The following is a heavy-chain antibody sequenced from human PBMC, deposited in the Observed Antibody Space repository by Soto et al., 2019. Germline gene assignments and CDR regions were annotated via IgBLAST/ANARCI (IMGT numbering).Heavy chain of an antibody. D-gene: IGHD3-10*01. CDR3: ARDLLLWFGEPYVSTYYYYGMDV. CDR2: IYSGGST. Sequence: EVQLVESGGGLIQPGGSLRLSCAASGFTVSSNYMSWVRQAPGKGLEWVSVIYSGGSTYYADSVKGRFTISRDNAKNSLYLQMNSLRAEDTAVYYCARDLLLWFGEPYVSTYYYYGMDVWGQGTTVTVSS. V-gene: IGHV3-53*01. CDR1: GFTVSSNY. J-gene: IGHJ6*02.